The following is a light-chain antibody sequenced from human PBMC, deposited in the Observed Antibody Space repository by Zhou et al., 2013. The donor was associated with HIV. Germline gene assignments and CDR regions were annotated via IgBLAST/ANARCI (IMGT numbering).Light chain of an antibody. CDR2: KAS. Sequence: DIQMTQSPSTLSASVGDRVTITCRASQSIGVWLAWYQQKPGKAPKLLIYKASILESGVPSRFSGSGSGTEFTLTISSLQPDDFATYYCHQYNNWPRTFGQGTKVEIK. CDR1: QSIGVW. V-gene: IGKV1-5*03. CDR3: HQYNNWPRT. J-gene: IGKJ1*01.